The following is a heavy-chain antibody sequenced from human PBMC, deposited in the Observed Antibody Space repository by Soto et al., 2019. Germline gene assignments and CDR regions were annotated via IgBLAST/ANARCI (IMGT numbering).Heavy chain of an antibody. D-gene: IGHD4-17*01. Sequence: EVQLVESGGGLVQPGGSLRVSCAASGFTFRSHRIHWVREAPGKGLEWVSRIDTDGGGTSYADSVKGRFTISTDNAENTVYLQMNGLGVEDTAVYYCATVFDVWGQGTLVTVSS. CDR1: GFTFRSHR. J-gene: IGHJ4*02. V-gene: IGHV3-74*01. CDR3: ATVFDV. CDR2: IDTDGGGT.